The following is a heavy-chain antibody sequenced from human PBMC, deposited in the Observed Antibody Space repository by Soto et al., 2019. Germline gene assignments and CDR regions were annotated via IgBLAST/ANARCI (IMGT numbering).Heavy chain of an antibody. CDR2: IKHDGSEK. J-gene: IGHJ4*02. Sequence: EVQLVESGGGLVQPGGSLRLSCVGSGFTFGTYWMSWVRQAPGKGLEWVANIKHDGSEKYYVDSVKGRFTISRDNAKNSLHRQMNSLRVEDTAVYFCASFYSSAWGGPFGYWGQGTLVTVSS. CDR3: ASFYSSAWGGPFGY. V-gene: IGHV3-7*01. D-gene: IGHD6-19*01. CDR1: GFTFGTYW.